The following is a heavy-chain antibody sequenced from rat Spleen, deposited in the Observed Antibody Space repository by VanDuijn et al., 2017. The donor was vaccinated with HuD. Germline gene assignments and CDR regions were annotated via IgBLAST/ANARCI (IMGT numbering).Heavy chain of an antibody. CDR3: GRDNNYKAY. CDR1: VYSIKSSYR. J-gene: IGHJ2*01. Sequence: EVQLQESGPGLVKPSQSLSLTCSVTVYSIKSSYRWNWIRKFPGNKLEWMGYINGAGSTNYNPSLKSRISITRDTSKNQVFLQVNSVTTEDTATYYCGRDNNYKAYWGQGVMVTVSS. D-gene: IGHD1-10*01. CDR2: INGAGST. V-gene: IGHV3-3*01.